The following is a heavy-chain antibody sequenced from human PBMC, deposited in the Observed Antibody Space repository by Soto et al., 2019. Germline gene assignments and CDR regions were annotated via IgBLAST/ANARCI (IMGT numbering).Heavy chain of an antibody. CDR1: GGGLRTNP. CDR2: TGSGTGPG. V-gene: IGHV1-69*06. CDR3: ARRDSGGFYRFFDS. J-gene: IGHJ4*02. D-gene: IGHD2-15*01. Sequence: SYTASGGGLRTNPISCVLHSPGQGLEWMGGTGSGTGPGNHAQKFQGRLTVTADKSTSTVYMELTNLSSEDTAVYYCARRDSGGFYRFFDSWGQGTLVTVSS.